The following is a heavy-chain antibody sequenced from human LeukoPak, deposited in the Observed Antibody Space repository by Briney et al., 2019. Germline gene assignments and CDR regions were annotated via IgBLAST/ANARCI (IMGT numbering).Heavy chain of an antibody. Sequence: AGGSLRLSCAASGFTFSNYWMHWVRQVPGKGLVWVSRINDDGSATFYADFVKGRFTISRDNAKNTLFLQINSLRAEDTAVYYCAREILAPGKTHDYWGQGTLVTVSS. CDR2: INDDGSAT. CDR1: GFTFSNYW. J-gene: IGHJ4*02. V-gene: IGHV3-74*01. CDR3: AREILAPGKTHDY.